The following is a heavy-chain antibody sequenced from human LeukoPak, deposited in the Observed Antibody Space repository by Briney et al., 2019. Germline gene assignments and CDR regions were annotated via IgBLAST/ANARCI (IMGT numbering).Heavy chain of an antibody. J-gene: IGHJ4*02. CDR1: GGTFRSYA. CDR3: ASGMITFGGVIVIPPTFDY. Sequence: SVKVSCKASGGTFRSYAISWVRQTPGQGLEWMGGIIPIFGSANYAQKFQGRVTHTADESTSTAYMELSSLRSEDTAVYYCASGMITFGGVIVIPPTFDYWGQGTLVTASS. V-gene: IGHV1-69*13. D-gene: IGHD3-16*02. CDR2: IIPIFGSA.